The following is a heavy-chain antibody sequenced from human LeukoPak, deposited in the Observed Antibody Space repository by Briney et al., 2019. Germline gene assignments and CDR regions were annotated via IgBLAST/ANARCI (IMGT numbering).Heavy chain of an antibody. CDR1: GGSFSGYY. J-gene: IGHJ4*02. D-gene: IGHD3-10*01. CDR3: ARRWFGELDS. CDR2: INHSGST. V-gene: IGHV4-34*01. Sequence: PSETLSLTCAVYGGSFSGYYWSWIRQPPGKGLEWIGEINHSGSTNYNPSLKSRVTISVDTSKNQFSLKLSSVTAADTAVYYCARRWFGELDSWGQGTLVTVSS.